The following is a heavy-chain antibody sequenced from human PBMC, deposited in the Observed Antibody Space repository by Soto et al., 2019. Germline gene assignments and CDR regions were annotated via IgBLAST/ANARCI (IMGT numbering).Heavy chain of an antibody. CDR2: IIPIFGTA. CDR3: ASSPTHVDFWSGYYG. V-gene: IGHV1-69*13. Sequence: SVKVSCKASGGTFSSYAISWVRQAPGQGLEWMGGIIPIFGTANYAQKFQGRVTITADESTSTAYMELSSLRSEDTAVYYCASSPTHVDFWSGYYGWGQGTLVTVSS. CDR1: GGTFSSYA. D-gene: IGHD3-3*01. J-gene: IGHJ4*02.